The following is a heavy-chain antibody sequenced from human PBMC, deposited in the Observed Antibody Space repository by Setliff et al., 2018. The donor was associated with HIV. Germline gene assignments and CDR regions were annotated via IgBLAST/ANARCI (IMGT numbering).Heavy chain of an antibody. CDR2: IYYNGNT. V-gene: IGHV4-34*01. D-gene: IGHD6-19*01. CDR3: ARGRTQWPNYNYFDP. CDR1: GGSFSGYY. J-gene: IGHJ5*02. Sequence: SETLSLTCAVYGGSFSGYYWSWIRQPPGKGLEWVGSIYYNGNTFYNQSLQSRVTISLDTSKSQFSLKLSSLTAADTAVYYCARGRTQWPNYNYFDPWGLGTLVTVSS.